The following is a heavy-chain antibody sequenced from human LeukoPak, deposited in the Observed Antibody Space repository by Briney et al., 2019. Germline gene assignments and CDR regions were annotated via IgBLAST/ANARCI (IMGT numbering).Heavy chain of an antibody. Sequence: GGSLRLSCAASGFTFKSYGMHWVRQAPGKGLEWVAAISYDRSDKYYVDSVKGRFTISRDNSKNTLYLQMDSLKSEDTAVYYCATGYSVEMATMPDWGQGTLVTVPS. CDR2: ISYDRSDK. CDR3: ATGYSVEMATMPD. CDR1: GFTFKSYG. V-gene: IGHV3-30*03. J-gene: IGHJ4*02. D-gene: IGHD5-24*01.